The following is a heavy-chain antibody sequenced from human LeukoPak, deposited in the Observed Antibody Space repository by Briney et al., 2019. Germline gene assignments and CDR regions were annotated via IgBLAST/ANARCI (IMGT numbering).Heavy chain of an antibody. CDR2: ISSSSSYI. J-gene: IGHJ4*02. CDR1: GFTFSSYS. CDR3: ARGPPSGCSSTSCYLNY. D-gene: IGHD2-2*01. V-gene: IGHV3-21*01. Sequence: GSLRLSCAASGFTFSSYSMNWVRQAPGKGLEWVSSISSSSSYIYYADSVKGRFTISRDNAKNSLYLQMNSLRAEDTAVYYCARGPPSGCSSTSCYLNYWSQGTLVTVSS.